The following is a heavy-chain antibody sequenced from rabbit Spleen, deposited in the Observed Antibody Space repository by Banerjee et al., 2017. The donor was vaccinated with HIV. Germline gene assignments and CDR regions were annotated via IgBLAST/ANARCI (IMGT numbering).Heavy chain of an antibody. D-gene: IGHD1-1*01. J-gene: IGHJ6*01. CDR1: GVSFSSNSY. CDR3: ARDLPDIIGWNFGF. V-gene: IGHV1S40*01. CDR2: IDTGSSGFT. Sequence: QSLEESGGDLVKPGASLTLTCTASGVSFSSNSYMCWVRQAPGKGLEWIACIDTGSSGFTYFATWAKGRFTCSRASSTTVFLQMTSLTAADMATYFCARDLPDIIGWNFGFWGPGTLVTVS.